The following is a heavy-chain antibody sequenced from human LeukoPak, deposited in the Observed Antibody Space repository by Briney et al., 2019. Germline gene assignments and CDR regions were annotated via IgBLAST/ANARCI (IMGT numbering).Heavy chain of an antibody. CDR1: GGSISSSSYY. Sequence: PSXXLSLTCTVSGGSISSSSYYWGWIRQPPGKGLEWIGSIYYSGSTYYNPSLKSRVTISVDTSKNQFSLKLSSVTAADTAVYYCARNLGIWSPFHIWGQGTMVTVSS. J-gene: IGHJ3*02. CDR3: ARNLGIWSPFHI. CDR2: IYYSGST. V-gene: IGHV4-39*01. D-gene: IGHD3-16*01.